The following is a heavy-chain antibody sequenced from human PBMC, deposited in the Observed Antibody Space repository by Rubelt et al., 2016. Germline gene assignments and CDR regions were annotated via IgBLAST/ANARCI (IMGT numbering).Heavy chain of an antibody. D-gene: IGHD3-16*01. Sequence: EVQLVESGGGLVQPGGSLRLSCTSSGFSFSDYWMSWVRQAPGKALEWVANIKEDGSEKYYVDSVKGRFAISRDTAQYSRYLQMGSLGADDTAVYCCARDRRGLGETPTADAFDIWGQGTMVTVSS. J-gene: IGHJ3*02. CDR2: IKEDGSEK. CDR3: ARDRRGLGETPTADAFDI. V-gene: IGHV3-7*01. CDR1: GFSFSDYW.